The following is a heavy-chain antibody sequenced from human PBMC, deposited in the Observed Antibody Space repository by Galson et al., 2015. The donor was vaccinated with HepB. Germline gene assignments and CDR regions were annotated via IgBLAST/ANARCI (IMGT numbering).Heavy chain of an antibody. CDR1: GGSISSSSYY. V-gene: IGHV4-39*01. CDR3: ARHPRPRLGIWFDP. Sequence: SETLSLTCTVSGGSISSSSYYWGWIRQPPGKGLEWIGSIYYSGSTYYNPSLKGRVTISVDTSKNQFSLKLSSVTAADTAVYYCARHPRPRLGIWFDPWGQGTLVTVSS. D-gene: IGHD6-19*01. CDR2: IYYSGST. J-gene: IGHJ5*02.